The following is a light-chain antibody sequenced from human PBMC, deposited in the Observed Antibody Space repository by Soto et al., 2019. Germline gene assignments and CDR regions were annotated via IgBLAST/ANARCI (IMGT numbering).Light chain of an antibody. Sequence: DIQMTQSPSTLSASVGDRVTITCRASQSTKTWLAWYQPKPGKAPKLLISKASRLESGVPSRFSGSGAETEVTLTISSLQPDDFATYYGQQYKSYAGRTFGQGTKVEVK. V-gene: IGKV1-5*03. CDR3: QQYKSYAGRT. CDR2: KAS. J-gene: IGKJ1*01. CDR1: QSTKTW.